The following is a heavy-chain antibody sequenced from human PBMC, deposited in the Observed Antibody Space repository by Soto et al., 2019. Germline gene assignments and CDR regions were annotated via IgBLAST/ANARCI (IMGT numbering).Heavy chain of an antibody. Sequence: GESLKISCKGSGYSFSTSWIGWVRQMSGKGLEWMGTIYPSDSDTRYSPSFQGQVIISADKSTSTAYLQRRSLKASDTAMYYCATRAEYYDFWSGYYGAWGQGTLVTVSS. J-gene: IGHJ5*02. D-gene: IGHD3-3*01. CDR1: GYSFSTSW. CDR2: IYPSDSDT. CDR3: ATRAEYYDFWSGYYGA. V-gene: IGHV5-51*01.